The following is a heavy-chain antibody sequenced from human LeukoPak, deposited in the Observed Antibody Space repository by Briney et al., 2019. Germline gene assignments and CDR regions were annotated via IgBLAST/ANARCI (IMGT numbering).Heavy chain of an antibody. D-gene: IGHD3-10*01. CDR1: GYRFTSYW. Sequence: GESLKISCQGSGYRFTSYWIGWVRQMPGKGLEWMGIVYPGDSETRYSPSFRGQVTFSADKSISTAYLQWNSLNVSDTAMYYCGRFGAYYYYMDVWGKGTTVTVSS. CDR3: GRFGAYYYYMDV. V-gene: IGHV5-51*01. J-gene: IGHJ6*03. CDR2: VYPGDSET.